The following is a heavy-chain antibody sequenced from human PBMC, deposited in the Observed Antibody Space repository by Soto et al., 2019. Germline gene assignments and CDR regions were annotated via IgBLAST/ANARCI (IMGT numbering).Heavy chain of an antibody. V-gene: IGHV3-23*01. CDR2: ISGSGATT. D-gene: IGHD1-20*01. CDR1: GFTFSSYA. Sequence: PGGSLRLSCAASGFTFSSYAMTWVRQAPGKGLEWVSGISGSGATTSYADSVKGRFTISRDNFKNTLSLQMNSLRDDDTAVYYCARAYGVNWAEYFQHWSQGTLVTVSS. J-gene: IGHJ1*01. CDR3: ARAYGVNWAEYFQH.